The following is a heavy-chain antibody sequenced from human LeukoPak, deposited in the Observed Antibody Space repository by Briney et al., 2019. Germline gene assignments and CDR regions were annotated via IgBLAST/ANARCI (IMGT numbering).Heavy chain of an antibody. Sequence: GGSLGLSCAASGFTFSSYGMHWVRQAPGKGLEWVAVISYDGSSKYYADSVKGRFTISRDNSKNTLYLQMNSLRAEDTAVYYCAKDREPATVTYFDYWGQGTLVTVSS. D-gene: IGHD4-17*01. CDR1: GFTFSSYG. J-gene: IGHJ4*02. CDR3: AKDREPATVTYFDY. V-gene: IGHV3-30*18. CDR2: ISYDGSSK.